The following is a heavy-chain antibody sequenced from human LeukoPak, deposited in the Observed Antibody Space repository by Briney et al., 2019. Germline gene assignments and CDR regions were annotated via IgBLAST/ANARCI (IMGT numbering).Heavy chain of an antibody. Sequence: SETLSLTCTVSGGSISSYYWSWIRQPPGKGLEWIGYIYYSGSTNYNPSLKSRVTFSVDTSKNQFSLNLSSVTAADTAVYYCARESPELQSAFNIWGHGTMVTVS. J-gene: IGHJ3*02. CDR3: ARESPELQSAFNI. D-gene: IGHD1-7*01. V-gene: IGHV4-59*01. CDR1: GGSISSYY. CDR2: IYYSGST.